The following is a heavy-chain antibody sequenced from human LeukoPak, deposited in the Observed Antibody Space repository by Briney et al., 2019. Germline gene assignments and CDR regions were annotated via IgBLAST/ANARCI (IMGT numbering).Heavy chain of an antibody. J-gene: IGHJ4*02. V-gene: IGHV1-18*01. D-gene: IGHD6-13*01. CDR1: GYTFSTYR. CDR3: ARGSSGWSFDY. CDR2: ISVYNGNT. Sequence: ASEKVSCKASGYTFSTYRIIWVRQAPGQGLEWMGGISVYNGNTNYAQKLQGRVTTTTDTSTSTAYMELRSLRSGDTVLYYCARGSSGWSFDYWGEGALVTVSS.